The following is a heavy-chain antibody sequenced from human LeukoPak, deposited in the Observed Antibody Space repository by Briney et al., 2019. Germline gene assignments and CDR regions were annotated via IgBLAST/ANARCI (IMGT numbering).Heavy chain of an antibody. J-gene: IGHJ3*01. V-gene: IGHV3-7*03. CDR1: GFTFSGFW. CDR2: INSDGSEG. CDR3: ARSSYSSSSSV. D-gene: IGHD6-6*01. Sequence: PGGSLRLSCAVSGFTFSGFWMSWSRQAPGKGLEWEASINSDGSEGYYADVVKGRFTISRDNAKNSLYLQISSLRAEDTAVYYCARSSYSSSSSVWGQGTMVTVSS.